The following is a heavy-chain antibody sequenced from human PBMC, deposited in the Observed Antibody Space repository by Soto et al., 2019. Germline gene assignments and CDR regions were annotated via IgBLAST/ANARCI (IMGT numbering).Heavy chain of an antibody. Sequence: EVQLVESGGGLIQPGGSLRLSCAASGFSASSNYMSWVRQAPGKGLDWVSVIYSGGSTYYADSVKGRFTISRDHSKNTLYLQMNSLSAEDTAVQHCARGLERVDDWGEGTLVTVSS. CDR3: ARGLERVDD. J-gene: IGHJ4*02. V-gene: IGHV3-53*01. D-gene: IGHD1-1*01. CDR1: GFSASSNY. CDR2: IYSGGST.